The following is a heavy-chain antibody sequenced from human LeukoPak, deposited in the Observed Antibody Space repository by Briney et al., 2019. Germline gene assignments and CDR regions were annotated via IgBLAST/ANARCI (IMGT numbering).Heavy chain of an antibody. CDR3: AKGLTGSSWYPGPFDI. CDR2: IRYDGSNK. CDR1: GFTFSSYG. Sequence: GGSLRLSCAASGFTFSSYGMHWVRQAPGKGLEWVAFIRYDGSNKYYADSVKGRFTISRDNSKNTLYLQMNSLRAEDTAVYYCAKGLTGSSWYPGPFDIWGQGTMVTVSS. V-gene: IGHV3-30*02. J-gene: IGHJ3*02. D-gene: IGHD6-13*01.